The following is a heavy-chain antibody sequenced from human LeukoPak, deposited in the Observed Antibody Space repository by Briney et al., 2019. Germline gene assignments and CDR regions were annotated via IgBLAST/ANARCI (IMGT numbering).Heavy chain of an antibody. J-gene: IGHJ6*02. CDR2: IYYSGTT. Sequence: SETLSPTCTVSGGSISHYYWSWIRQPPGKGLEWIGYIYYSGTTNYNPSLKSRVTISVDTSKNQFSLKLSSVTAADTAVYYCAREDPQTKVPEGMDVWGQGTTVTVSS. CDR3: AREDPQTKVPEGMDV. V-gene: IGHV4-59*01. D-gene: IGHD4/OR15-4a*01. CDR1: GGSISHYY.